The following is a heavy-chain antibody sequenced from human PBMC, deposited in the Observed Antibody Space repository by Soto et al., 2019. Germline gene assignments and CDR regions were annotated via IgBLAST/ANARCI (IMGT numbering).Heavy chain of an antibody. CDR1: VFTFSDYY. V-gene: IGHV3-11*06. Sequence: RGSLRLSCASSVFTFSDYYMSWIRQAPGKGLEWVSYISSSSSYTNYADSVKGRFTISRDNAKNSLYLQMNSLRAEDTAVYYCARDWKTMVRRYGMDVWGQGTPVTVSS. D-gene: IGHD3-10*01. CDR3: ARDWKTMVRRYGMDV. CDR2: ISSSSSYT. J-gene: IGHJ6*02.